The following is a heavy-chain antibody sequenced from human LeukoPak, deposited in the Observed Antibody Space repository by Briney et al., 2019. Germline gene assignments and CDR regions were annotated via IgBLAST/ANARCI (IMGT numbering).Heavy chain of an antibody. CDR2: IKQDGSEK. V-gene: IGHV3-7*01. CDR3: ARGGGRGTMVRAPDNWFDP. J-gene: IGHJ5*02. Sequence: GGSLRLSCAASGFTFSSNWMSWVRQAPGKGLEWVANIKQDGSEKYYVDSVKGRFTISRDNAKNSLYLQMNSLRAEDTAVYYCARGGGRGTMVRAPDNWFDPWGQGTLVTVSS. CDR1: GFTFSSNW. D-gene: IGHD3-10*01.